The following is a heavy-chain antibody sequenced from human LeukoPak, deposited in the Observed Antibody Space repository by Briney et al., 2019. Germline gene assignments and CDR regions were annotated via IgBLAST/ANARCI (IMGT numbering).Heavy chain of an antibody. Sequence: GGSLRLSCADSGFTFSSHWMHWVRQAPGKGLVWVSRIKYDASSTSYADSVRGRFTISRDNAKNTLYLQMNSLRAEDTAVYYCARGATYAYYQDYWGQGTLVTVSS. J-gene: IGHJ4*02. CDR2: IKYDASST. CDR1: GFTFSSHW. D-gene: IGHD1-26*01. V-gene: IGHV3-74*01. CDR3: ARGATYAYYQDY.